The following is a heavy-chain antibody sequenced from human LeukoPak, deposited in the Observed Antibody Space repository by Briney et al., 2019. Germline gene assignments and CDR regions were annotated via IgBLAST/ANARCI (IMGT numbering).Heavy chain of an antibody. CDR1: GFTFSIYW. V-gene: IGHV3-7*01. D-gene: IGHD2-8*01. CDR2: IKEDGSEK. CDR3: ARAGLGMVAWGAFDI. Sequence: GGSLRLSCAASGFTFSIYWMTWVRQAPGKGLEWVANIKEDGSEKYYVDSVKGRFTISRDNAKNSLYLQMNSLRAEDTAVYYCARAGLGMVAWGAFDIWGQGTMVTVSS. J-gene: IGHJ3*02.